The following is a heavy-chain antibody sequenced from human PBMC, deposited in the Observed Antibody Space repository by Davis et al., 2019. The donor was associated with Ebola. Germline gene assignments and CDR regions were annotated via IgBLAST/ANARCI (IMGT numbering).Heavy chain of an antibody. D-gene: IGHD6-13*01. V-gene: IGHV4-39*02. Sequence: SETLSLTCTVSGGSIISSSSYWGWIRQPPRKGLEWIGSIYYSGITYYNPSLKSRVTISVDTSKNQFSLKLRSVTAADTAVYYCAKEFGDIAAAGVLYYYYGMDVWGQGTTVTVSS. CDR1: GGSIISSSSY. CDR3: AKEFGDIAAAGVLYYYYGMDV. J-gene: IGHJ6*02. CDR2: IYYSGIT.